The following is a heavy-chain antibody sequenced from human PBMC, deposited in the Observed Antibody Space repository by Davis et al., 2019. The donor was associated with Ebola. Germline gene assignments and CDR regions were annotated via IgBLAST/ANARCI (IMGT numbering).Heavy chain of an antibody. CDR1: GFTFRSYA. J-gene: IGHJ4*02. Sequence: GGSLRLSCAASGFTFRSYAMNWVRQAPGKGLEWVSAISGSGGSTYYADSVKGRFTISRDNAKNTLYLQMNSLRAEDTAVYYCARDWGRGTIIRYFDWLLTYWGQGTLVTVSS. CDR2: ISGSGGST. CDR3: ARDWGRGTIIRYFDWLLTY. D-gene: IGHD3-9*01. V-gene: IGHV3-23*01.